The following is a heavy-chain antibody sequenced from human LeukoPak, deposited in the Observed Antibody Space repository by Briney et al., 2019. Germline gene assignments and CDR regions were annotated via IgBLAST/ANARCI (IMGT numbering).Heavy chain of an antibody. CDR3: ARVSGSYYADYFDY. CDR2: ISAYNGNT. Sequence: ASVKVSCKASGYTFTSYGISWVRQAPGQGLEWMGWISAYNGNTNYAQKLQGRVTMTTDTSTSTAYMELRSLRSDDTAVYYCARVSGSYYADYFDYWGQGTLVTVSS. V-gene: IGHV1-18*01. D-gene: IGHD1-26*01. CDR1: GYTFTSYG. J-gene: IGHJ4*02.